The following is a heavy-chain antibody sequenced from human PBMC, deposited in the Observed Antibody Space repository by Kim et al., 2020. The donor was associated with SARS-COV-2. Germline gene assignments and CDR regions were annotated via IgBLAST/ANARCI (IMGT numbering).Heavy chain of an antibody. CDR3: ARVGSYGSEDY. Sequence: SETLSLTCTASGGSISSYYWSWIRQPPGKGLYWIGSIYDSGSTNYNPSLKSRVTISVDTSKNQFSLKLSSVTAADTAVYYCARVGSYGSEDYWGQGTLVTVSS. CDR1: GGSISSYY. V-gene: IGHV4-59*01. D-gene: IGHD5-18*01. CDR2: IYDSGST. J-gene: IGHJ4*02.